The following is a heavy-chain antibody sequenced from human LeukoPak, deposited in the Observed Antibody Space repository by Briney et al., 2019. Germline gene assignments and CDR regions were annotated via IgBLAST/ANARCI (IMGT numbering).Heavy chain of an antibody. J-gene: IGHJ5*02. CDR1: GYTFTSYG. Sequence: ASVKVSCKASGYTFTSYGISWVRQAPGQGPEWMGWISTYNGNTNYAQKLQGRVTMTTDTSTSTAYMELSRLRSDDTAVYYCARDLVAGTGNWFDPWGQGTLVTVSS. CDR2: ISTYNGNT. D-gene: IGHD6-19*01. CDR3: ARDLVAGTGNWFDP. V-gene: IGHV1-18*01.